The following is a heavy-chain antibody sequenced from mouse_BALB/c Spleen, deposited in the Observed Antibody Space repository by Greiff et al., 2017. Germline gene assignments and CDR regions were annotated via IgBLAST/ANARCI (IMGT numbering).Heavy chain of an antibody. CDR3: ARKSNYYGSGDYFDY. CDR1: GYSFTSYY. Sequence: VQLQQSGPELMKPGASVKISCKASGYSFTSYYMHWVKQSHGKSLEWIGYIDPFNGGTSYNQKFKGKATLTVDKSSSTAYMHLSSLTSEDSAVYYCARKSNYYGSGDYFDYWGQGTTLTVSS. CDR2: IDPFNGGT. V-gene: IGHV1S135*01. D-gene: IGHD1-1*01. J-gene: IGHJ2*01.